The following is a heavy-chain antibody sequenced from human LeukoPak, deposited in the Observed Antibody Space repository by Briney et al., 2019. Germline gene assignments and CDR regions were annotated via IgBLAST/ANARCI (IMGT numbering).Heavy chain of an antibody. CDR1: GYSFPNYW. J-gene: IGHJ4*02. D-gene: IGHD5-24*01. CDR2: IYPADSDT. V-gene: IGHV5-51*01. Sequence: GESLKISCKGSGYSFPNYWIGWVRQMPGQGLEWMGIIYPADSDTRYSPSFQGQVTISADKSINTAYLQWTSLKASDTAMYYCARRKGDGYNSPFDYWGQGTLVTVSS. CDR3: ARRKGDGYNSPFDY.